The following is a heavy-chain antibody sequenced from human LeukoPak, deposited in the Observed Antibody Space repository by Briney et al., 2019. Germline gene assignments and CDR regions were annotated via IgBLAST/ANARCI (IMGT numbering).Heavy chain of an antibody. Sequence: GGSPRLSCAASGFTFSSYSMNWVRQAPGKGLEWVSSISSSSSYIYYADSVKGRFTISRDNAKNSLYLQMNSLRAEDTAVYYCASLSSSGWYFDYWGQGTLVTVSS. V-gene: IGHV3-21*01. CDR1: GFTFSSYS. CDR2: ISSSSSYI. D-gene: IGHD6-19*01. CDR3: ASLSSSGWYFDY. J-gene: IGHJ4*02.